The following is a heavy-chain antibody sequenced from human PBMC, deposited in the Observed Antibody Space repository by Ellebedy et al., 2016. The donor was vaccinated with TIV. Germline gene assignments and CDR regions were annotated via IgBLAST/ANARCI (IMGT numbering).Heavy chain of an antibody. Sequence: GGSLRLSCAASGFTFSSYGMHWVRQAPGKGLEWVAVISYDGSNKYYADSVKGRFTISRDNSKNTLFLQMNSLRAEDTAVYYCARATSVGDYIYYWGQGTLVTVSS. J-gene: IGHJ4*02. CDR2: ISYDGSNK. V-gene: IGHV3-30*03. CDR1: GFTFSSYG. D-gene: IGHD4-17*01. CDR3: ARATSVGDYIYY.